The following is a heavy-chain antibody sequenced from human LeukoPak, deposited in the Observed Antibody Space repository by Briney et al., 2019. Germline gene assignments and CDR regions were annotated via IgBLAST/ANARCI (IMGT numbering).Heavy chain of an antibody. CDR2: IYYSGST. CDR3: ARNRDWFDP. J-gene: IGHJ5*02. V-gene: IGHV4-39*01. CDR1: GGSISSSSYY. Sequence: PSETLSLTCTVSGGSISSSSYYWGWIRQPPGKGLEWIGSIYYSGSTYYNPSLKSRVTISVDTSKNQFSLKLSSVTAADTAVYYCARNRDWFDPWGQGTLVTVSS.